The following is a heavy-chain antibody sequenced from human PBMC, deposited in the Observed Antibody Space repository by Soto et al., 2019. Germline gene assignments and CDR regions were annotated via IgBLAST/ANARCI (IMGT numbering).Heavy chain of an antibody. V-gene: IGHV4-39*01. CDR2: TYYSGNT. J-gene: IGHJ6*02. CDR1: GGSIISTSFY. CDR3: ARPAQYNSHWRASLYNYAVVVV. Sequence: QMQLRESGPGLVKPSETLSLTCTVSGGSIISTSFYWGWIRQPPGRGLEWIGTTYYSGNTYYSPSRHSRVPITVDAARQQFPLASASVTPAATAVYSCARPAQYNSHWRASLYNYAVVVVWGQGPTVSVSS. D-gene: IGHD6-6*01.